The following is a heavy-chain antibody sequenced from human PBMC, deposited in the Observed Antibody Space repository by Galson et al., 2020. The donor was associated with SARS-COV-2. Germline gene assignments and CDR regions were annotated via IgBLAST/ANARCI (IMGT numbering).Heavy chain of an antibody. CDR2: ISGSGGST. Sequence: GGSLRLSCAASGFTFSSYAMSWVRQAPGKGLEWVSAISGSGGSTYYADSVKGRFTISRDTSKNTLYLQMNSLRAEDTAVYYCAKDYDGSGSYSDAFDIWGQGRMVTVSS. CDR3: AKDYDGSGSYSDAFDI. D-gene: IGHD3-10*01. V-gene: IGHV3-23*01. J-gene: IGHJ3*02. CDR1: GFTFSSYA.